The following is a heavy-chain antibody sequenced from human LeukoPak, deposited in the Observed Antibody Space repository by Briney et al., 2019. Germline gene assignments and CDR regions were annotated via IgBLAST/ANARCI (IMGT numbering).Heavy chain of an antibody. V-gene: IGHV4-38-2*02. D-gene: IGHD6-19*01. CDR2: IYHSGST. CDR3: ARTVAGNFDY. J-gene: IGHJ4*02. CDR1: GYSISSGYY. Sequence: PSETLSLTCTVSGYSISSGYYWGWIRQPPGKGLEWIGSIYHSGSTYYNPSLKSRVTISVDTSKNQFSLKLSSVTAADTAVYYCARTVAGNFDYWGQGTLVTVSS.